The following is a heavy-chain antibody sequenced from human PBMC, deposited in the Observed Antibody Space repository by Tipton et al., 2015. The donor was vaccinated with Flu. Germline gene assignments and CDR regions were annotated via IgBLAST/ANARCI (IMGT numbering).Heavy chain of an antibody. V-gene: IGHV3-23*01. Sequence: GSLRLSCPASGFTFSTSVMNWVRQAPGRGLECVSSITGTGDRTFYADSVKGRFTISRDNSKNTLYLQMNSLRADDTAVYFCAKTVEFWAQGTLVTVSS. CDR3: AKTVEF. D-gene: IGHD3-10*01. CDR1: GFTFSTSV. J-gene: IGHJ4*02. CDR2: ITGTGDRT.